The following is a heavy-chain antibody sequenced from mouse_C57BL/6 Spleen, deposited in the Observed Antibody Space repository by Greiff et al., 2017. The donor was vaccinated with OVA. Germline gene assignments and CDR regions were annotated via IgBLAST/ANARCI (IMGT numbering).Heavy chain of an antibody. D-gene: IGHD2-2*01. J-gene: IGHJ3*01. CDR2: INPSNGGT. V-gene: IGHV1-53*01. CDR3: AREGYGYDSAWFAY. Sequence: QVQLQQPGTDLVKPGASVKLSCKASGYTFTSYWMHWVKQRPGQGLEWIGNINPSNGGTNYNEKFKSKATLTVDKSSSTAYMQLSSLTSEDSAVYDCAREGYGYDSAWFAYWGQGTLVTVSA. CDR1: GYTFTSYW.